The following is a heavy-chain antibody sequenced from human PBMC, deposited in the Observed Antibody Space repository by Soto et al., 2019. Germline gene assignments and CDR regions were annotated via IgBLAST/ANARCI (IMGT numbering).Heavy chain of an antibody. J-gene: IGHJ4*02. D-gene: IGHD3-22*01. V-gene: IGHV1-18*01. CDR3: AMSSAVSLGGGY. CDR2: ISAYNGNT. CDR1: GYTFTSCG. Sequence: VASVNVSCKDSGYTFTSCGISRVREAAGQGLEWMGWISAYNGNTNYAQKLQGRVTMTTDTSTSTAYMELRSLRSDDTAVYYCAMSSAVSLGGGYWGQGTLVTVSS.